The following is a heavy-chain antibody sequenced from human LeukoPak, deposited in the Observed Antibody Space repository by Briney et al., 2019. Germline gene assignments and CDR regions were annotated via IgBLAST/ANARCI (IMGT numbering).Heavy chain of an antibody. D-gene: IGHD3-3*01. V-gene: IGHV3-30*04. CDR1: GFTFSIFP. CDR2: ISSGSEK. J-gene: IGHJ4*02. Sequence: GGSLRLSCEASGFTFSIFPMHWVRQAPGKGLEWVALISSGSEKCYADSVKGRFTIPRDNSKNMLYLQMNSLRADDTAVYYCARDLELSAVYYFDSWGQGTLVIVSS. CDR3: ARDLELSAVYYFDS.